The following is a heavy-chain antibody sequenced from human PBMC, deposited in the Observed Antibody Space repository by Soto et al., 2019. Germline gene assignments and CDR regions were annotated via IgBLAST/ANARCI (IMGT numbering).Heavy chain of an antibody. J-gene: IGHJ6*02. D-gene: IGHD3-3*01. CDR3: AKDFGVGSRAVYGMDV. Sequence: PGGSLRLSCAASGFTFSSYGMHWVRQAPGKGLEWVAVISYDGSNKYYADSVKGRFTISRDNSKNTLYLQMNSLRAEDTAVYYCAKDFGVGSRAVYGMDVWGQGTTVTVSS. CDR2: ISYDGSNK. CDR1: GFTFSSYG. V-gene: IGHV3-30*18.